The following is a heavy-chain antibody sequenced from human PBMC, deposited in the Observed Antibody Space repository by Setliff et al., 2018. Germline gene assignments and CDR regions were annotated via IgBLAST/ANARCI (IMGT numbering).Heavy chain of an antibody. CDR1: GGSVTSYY. CDR2: ISSNGRT. V-gene: IGHV4-4*07. J-gene: IGHJ6*03. CDR3: TRGRQNYYYMDV. Sequence: SETLSLTCTVSGGSVTSYYWSWIRQAAGKGLEWVGRISSNGRTNYNPSLEGRVSMSVDTSKNQISPHLTSMTTADTALYYCTRGRQNYYYMDVWGKGTTVTVSS.